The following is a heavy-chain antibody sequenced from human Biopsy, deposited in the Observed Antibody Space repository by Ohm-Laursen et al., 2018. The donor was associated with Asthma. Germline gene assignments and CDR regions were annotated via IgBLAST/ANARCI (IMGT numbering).Heavy chain of an antibody. CDR3: ARERIAARQRRYYFDY. J-gene: IGHJ4*02. Sequence: GSSVKVSCNASGYTFTSYGISWVRQAPGQGLEWMGWISAYNGNTNYAQKFQGRVTITADESTSTAYMELSSLRSEDTAVYYCARERIAARQRRYYFDYWGQGTLVTVSS. D-gene: IGHD6-6*01. CDR2: ISAYNGNT. V-gene: IGHV1-18*01. CDR1: GYTFTSYG.